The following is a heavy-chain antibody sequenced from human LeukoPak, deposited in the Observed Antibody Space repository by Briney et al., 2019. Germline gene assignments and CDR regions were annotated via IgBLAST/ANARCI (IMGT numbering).Heavy chain of an antibody. D-gene: IGHD3-22*01. V-gene: IGHV7-4-1*02. CDR3: ARYYYDSRGYPQFDY. CDR1: GYTFTSYT. Sequence: ASVKVSCKASGYTFTSYTMHWVRQAPGQGLEWLGWIDTNAGNPTYAQGFTGRFVFSLDTSVTTAYLQISSLKAEDTAVYYCARYYYDSRGYPQFDYWGQGTLVTVSS. CDR2: IDTNAGNP. J-gene: IGHJ4*02.